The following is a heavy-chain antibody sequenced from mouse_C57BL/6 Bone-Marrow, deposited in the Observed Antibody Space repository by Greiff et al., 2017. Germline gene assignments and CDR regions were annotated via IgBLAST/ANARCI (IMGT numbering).Heavy chain of an antibody. CDR3: AREEAYYSNYVFDY. Sequence: VKLQQSGPGLVQPSQSLSITCTVSGFSLTSYGVHWVRQSPGKGLEWLGVIWSGGSTDYNAAFISRLSISKDNSKSQVFFKMNSLQADDTAIYYCAREEAYYSNYVFDYWGQGTTLTVSA. J-gene: IGHJ2*01. CDR2: IWSGGST. D-gene: IGHD2-5*01. V-gene: IGHV2-2*01. CDR1: GFSLTSYG.